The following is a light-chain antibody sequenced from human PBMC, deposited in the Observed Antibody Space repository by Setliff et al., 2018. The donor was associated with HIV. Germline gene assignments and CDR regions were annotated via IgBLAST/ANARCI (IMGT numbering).Light chain of an antibody. V-gene: IGLV1-47*01. CDR2: MND. CDR1: SSNIGNNY. Sequence: QSALAQPPSVSAAPGQKVTISCSGSSSNIGNNYVSWYQQLPGTAPKLLIYMNDQRPSGVPDRFTGSKSGTSGSLAISGLQSEDEADYYCAAWHDSLNRYVFGTGTKVTVL. J-gene: IGLJ1*01. CDR3: AAWHDSLNRYV.